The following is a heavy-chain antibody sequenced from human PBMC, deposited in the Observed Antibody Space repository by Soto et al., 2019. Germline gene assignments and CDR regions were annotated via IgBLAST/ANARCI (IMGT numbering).Heavy chain of an antibody. V-gene: IGHV1-46*03. J-gene: IGHJ1*01. CDR2: INPSGGST. CDR3: ARDVRNYDIQSEH. Sequence: GASVKVSCKASGYTFTIYYMHWVRQEPGQGLEWMGIINPSGGSTSYAQKFQGRVTMTRDTSTSTVYMELSSLRSEDTAVYYCARDVRNYDIQSEHWGQGTLVTVSS. D-gene: IGHD3-9*01. CDR1: GYTFTIYY.